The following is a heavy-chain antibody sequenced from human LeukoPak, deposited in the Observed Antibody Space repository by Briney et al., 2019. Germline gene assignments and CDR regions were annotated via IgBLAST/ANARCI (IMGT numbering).Heavy chain of an antibody. J-gene: IGHJ5*02. D-gene: IGHD2-21*01. CDR3: ARADRLHGGPYLIGP. V-gene: IGHV1-2*02. Sequence: ASVKVSCKTSGYSYTDYYMHWVRQAPGQGLEWMGWIHPNSGGTSSAQKFQGRVTMTRDTSITTVYMEVSWLTSDDTAIYYCARADRLHGGPYLIGPWGQGTLVTVSS. CDR2: IHPNSGGT. CDR1: GYSYTDYY.